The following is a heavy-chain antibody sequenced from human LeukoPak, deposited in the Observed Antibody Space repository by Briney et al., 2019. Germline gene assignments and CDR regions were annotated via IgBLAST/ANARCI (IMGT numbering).Heavy chain of an antibody. CDR1: GYSISSGYY. CDR2: IYHSGST. Sequence: SETLSLTCAVSGYSISSGYYWGWIRQPPGKGLEWIGSIYHSGSTYYNPSLKSRVTISVDTSKNQFSLKLSSVTAADTAVYYCARHGDYYDFDYWGQGTLLTVSS. V-gene: IGHV4-38-2*01. J-gene: IGHJ4*02. D-gene: IGHD3-22*01. CDR3: ARHGDYYDFDY.